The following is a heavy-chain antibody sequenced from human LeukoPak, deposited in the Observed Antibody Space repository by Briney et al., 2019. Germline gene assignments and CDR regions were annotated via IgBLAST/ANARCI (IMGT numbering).Heavy chain of an antibody. V-gene: IGHV4-4*07. CDR2: IYTSGST. D-gene: IGHD2/OR15-2a*01. Sequence: SETLSLTCTVSGGSISSYYWSWIRQPAGKGLEWIGRIYTSGSTNYNPSLKSRVTMSVDTSKNQFSLKLGSVTAADTAVYYCARVRTGNSGRPRFDSWGQGTLVTVSS. CDR1: GGSISSYY. J-gene: IGHJ5*01. CDR3: ARVRTGNSGRPRFDS.